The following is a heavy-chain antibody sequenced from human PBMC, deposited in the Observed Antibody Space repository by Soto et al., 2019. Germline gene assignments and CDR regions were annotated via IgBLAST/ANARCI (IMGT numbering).Heavy chain of an antibody. Sequence: SETLSHTCTVTGASTRSSSYYGCCIRQPPGKGLEWIGSIFYSGSTYYNPSLKSRVTISVDTSKNQFSLKLSSVTAADTAVYYCARHLTYCSAGSCYSDFPYYGMDVWGQGTTVT. J-gene: IGHJ6*02. V-gene: IGHV4-39*01. CDR2: IFYSGST. CDR3: ARHLTYCSAGSCYSDFPYYGMDV. CDR1: GASTRSSSYY. D-gene: IGHD2-15*01.